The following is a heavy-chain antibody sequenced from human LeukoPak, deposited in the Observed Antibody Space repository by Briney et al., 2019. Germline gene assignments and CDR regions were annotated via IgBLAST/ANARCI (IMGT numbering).Heavy chain of an antibody. CDR1: GFTFSSYS. Sequence: KPGGSLRLSCAASGFTFSSYSMNWVRQAPGKGLEWVSSISSSSSYIYYADSVKGRFTISRDNAKNSLYLQMNSLRAEDTAVYYCARDVVVVVPAAIHRWFDPWGQGTLVTVSS. D-gene: IGHD2-2*02. V-gene: IGHV3-21*01. J-gene: IGHJ5*02. CDR2: ISSSSSYI. CDR3: ARDVVVVVPAAIHRWFDP.